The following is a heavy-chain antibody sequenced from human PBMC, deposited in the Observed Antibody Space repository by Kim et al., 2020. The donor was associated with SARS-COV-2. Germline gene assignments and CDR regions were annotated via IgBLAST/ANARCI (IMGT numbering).Heavy chain of an antibody. V-gene: IGHV3-48*02. D-gene: IGHD3-3*01. CDR3: ARGGPEWGTIFGVVIDPSAFMDV. Sequence: GGSLRLSCAASGFTFSSYSMNWVRQAPGKGLEWVSYISSSSSTIYYADSVKGRFTISRDNAKNSLYLQMNSLRDEDTVVYYCARGGPEWGTIFGVVIDPSAFMDVWGQGTTVTVSS. CDR2: ISSSSSTI. J-gene: IGHJ6*02. CDR1: GFTFSSYS.